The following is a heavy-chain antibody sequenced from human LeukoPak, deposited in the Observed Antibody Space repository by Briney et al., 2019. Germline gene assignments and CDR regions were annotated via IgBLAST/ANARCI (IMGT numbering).Heavy chain of an antibody. D-gene: IGHD4-17*01. CDR2: MNPNNGDS. V-gene: IGHV1-8*03. CDR1: GYTFTNYH. Sequence: ASVRVSCKASGYTFTNYHIDWVRQASGPGLEWMGWMNPNNGDSGYAQNLQGRATITTDTPIRTAYMELRILRSDDTAVYFCARTTSMTASGYDYWGQGTLVTVSS. J-gene: IGHJ4*02. CDR3: ARTTSMTASGYDY.